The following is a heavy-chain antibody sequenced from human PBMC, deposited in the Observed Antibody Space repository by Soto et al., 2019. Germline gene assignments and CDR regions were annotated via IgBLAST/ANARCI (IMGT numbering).Heavy chain of an antibody. CDR1: GFTFSSYG. CDR2: ISYDGSNK. D-gene: IGHD3-10*01. V-gene: IGHV3-30*18. J-gene: IGHJ3*02. Sequence: QVQLVESGGGVVQPGRSLRLSCAASGFTFSSYGMYWVRQAPGKGLEWVAVISYDGSNKYYADSVKGRFTISRDNSKNTLYLQMNSLRAEDTAVYYCAKDGSAYGEGAFDIWGQGTMVTVSS. CDR3: AKDGSAYGEGAFDI.